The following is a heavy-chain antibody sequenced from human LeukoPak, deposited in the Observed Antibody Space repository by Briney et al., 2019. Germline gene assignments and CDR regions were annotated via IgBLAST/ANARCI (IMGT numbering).Heavy chain of an antibody. J-gene: IGHJ4*02. V-gene: IGHV3-21*01. CDR2: ISSSSSSI. CDR1: GFTFSSYS. D-gene: IGHD2-15*01. CDR3: ARANPPGISFFDY. Sequence: PGXSLRLSCAASGFTFSSYSMNWVRQATGKGVEWVSSISSSSSSIFYADSVNVRFTISRDNAKNSLYLQMNSLRAEDTAVYYCARANPPGISFFDYWGQGTLVTVSS.